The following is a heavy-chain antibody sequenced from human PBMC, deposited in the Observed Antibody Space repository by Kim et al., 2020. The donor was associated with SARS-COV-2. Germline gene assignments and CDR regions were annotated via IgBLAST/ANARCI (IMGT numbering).Heavy chain of an antibody. J-gene: IGHJ4*02. CDR2: SSGSGGRT. Sequence: GGSLRLSCTASGFTFSTHSMSWVRQAPGKGLEWVSSSSGSGGRTDYADFVRGRFTISRGNARNTLYLQMPSLRAEDTAVYYCPSAHDFSGPSYFAFWGRG. V-gene: IGHV3-23*01. D-gene: IGHD6-19*01. CDR3: PSAHDFSGPSYFAF. CDR1: GFTFSTHS.